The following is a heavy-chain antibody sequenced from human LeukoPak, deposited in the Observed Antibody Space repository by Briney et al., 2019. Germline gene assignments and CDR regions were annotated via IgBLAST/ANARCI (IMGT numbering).Heavy chain of an antibody. D-gene: IGHD3-22*01. CDR3: ARSYDSSGYWVPFFFDY. CDR1: GGSISSGDYY. V-gene: IGHV4-30-4*01. J-gene: IGHJ4*02. CDR2: IYYSGST. Sequence: SETLSFTCTVSGGSISSGDYYWSWIRQPPGKGLEWIGYIYYSGSTYYNPSLKSRVTISVDTSKNQFSLKLSSVTAADTAVYYCARSYDSSGYWVPFFFDYWGQGTLVTVSS.